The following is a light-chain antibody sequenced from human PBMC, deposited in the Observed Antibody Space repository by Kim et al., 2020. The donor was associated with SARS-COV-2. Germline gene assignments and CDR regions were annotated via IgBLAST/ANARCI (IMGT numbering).Light chain of an antibody. V-gene: IGLV3-19*01. J-gene: IGLJ2*01. CDR2: GQN. CDR1: SLRTYD. CDR3: HSRASSPKHVL. Sequence: SSELTQDPSVSVALGQTVTITCQGDSLRTYDASWYQQKPGQAPLLVVYGQNNRPPGIPDRFSGSTSGDTASLTIAGAQADDEADYHCHSRASSPKHVLFGGGTKVTVL.